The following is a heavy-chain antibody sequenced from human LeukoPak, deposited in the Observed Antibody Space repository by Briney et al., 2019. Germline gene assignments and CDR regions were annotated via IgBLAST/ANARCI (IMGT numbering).Heavy chain of an antibody. CDR1: GYTFTSYY. J-gene: IGHJ6*02. D-gene: IGHD2-8*01. CDR3: ARDRVGDTYGYYYGMDV. V-gene: IGHV1-46*01. CDR2: INPSGGST. Sequence: ASVTVSCKASGYTFTSYYMHCVRQAPGQGPEWMGIINPSGGSTSYAQKFQGRVTMTTDTSTSTVYMELRSLRSEDTAVYYCARDRVGDTYGYYYGMDVWGQGTTVTVSS.